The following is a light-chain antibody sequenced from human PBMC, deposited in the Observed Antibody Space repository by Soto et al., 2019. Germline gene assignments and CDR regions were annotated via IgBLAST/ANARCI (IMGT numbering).Light chain of an antibody. CDR3: CSYAGSYTFEWV. Sequence: QSALTQPRSVSGSPGQSVTISCTGTSSDVGGYNYVSWYQQHPGKAPKLMIYDVGKRPSGVPDRFSGSKSGNTASLTISGLQAEDEADYYCCSYAGSYTFEWVFGGGTKLTVL. CDR2: DVG. V-gene: IGLV2-11*01. CDR1: SSDVGGYNY. J-gene: IGLJ3*02.